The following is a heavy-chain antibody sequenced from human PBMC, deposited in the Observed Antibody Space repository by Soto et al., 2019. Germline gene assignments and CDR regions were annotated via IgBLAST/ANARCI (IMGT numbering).Heavy chain of an antibody. CDR2: ISTFNGNT. V-gene: IGHV1-18*04. Sequence: QVHLVQSGTEVKEPGASVKVSCKASASTFTGYTINWVRQAPGQGLEWMGWISTFNGNTKYAGNFEGRVTMTTNTSTTTAYMEVTSLTLDDTAVYFCARGAVTSGRWFGPWGQGTLVSVSS. CDR3: ARGAVTSGRWFGP. D-gene: IGHD4-17*01. J-gene: IGHJ5*02. CDR1: ASTFTGYT.